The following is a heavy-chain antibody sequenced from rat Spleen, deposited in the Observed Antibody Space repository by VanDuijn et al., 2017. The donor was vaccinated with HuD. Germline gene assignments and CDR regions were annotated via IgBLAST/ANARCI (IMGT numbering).Heavy chain of an antibody. J-gene: IGHJ1*01. CDR1: GFTFSDYY. CDR2: ISTGGGNT. D-gene: IGHD2-2*01. V-gene: IGHV5-25*01. CDR3: TRAGFLRDWYFDF. Sequence: EVQLVESGGGLVQPGRSLKLSCAASGFTFSDYYMAWVRQAPKKGLEWVASISTGGGNTYYRDSVKGRFTISRDDVRSTLYLQMDSLRSEDTASYYCTRAGFLRDWYFDFWGPRTMVTVSS.